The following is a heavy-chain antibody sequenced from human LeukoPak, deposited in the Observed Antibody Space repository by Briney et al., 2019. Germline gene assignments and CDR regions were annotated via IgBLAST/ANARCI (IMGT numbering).Heavy chain of an antibody. Sequence: PSETLSLTCTVSGGSISSGDYYWSWIRQPPGKGLEWLGYIYYSGSTYYNPSLKSRVTISVDTSKNQFSLKLSSVTAADTAVYYCARVVISKIGYYDSSGYNWFDPWGQGTLVTVSS. D-gene: IGHD3-22*01. CDR1: GGSISSGDYY. CDR2: IYYSGST. CDR3: ARVVISKIGYYDSSGYNWFDP. J-gene: IGHJ5*02. V-gene: IGHV4-30-4*01.